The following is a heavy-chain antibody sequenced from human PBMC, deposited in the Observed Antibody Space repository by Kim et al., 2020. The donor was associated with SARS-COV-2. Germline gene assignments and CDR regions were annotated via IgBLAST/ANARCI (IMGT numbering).Heavy chain of an antibody. CDR3: ARDEPDYRNSSAY. D-gene: IGHD4-17*01. J-gene: IGHJ4*02. Sequence: YADSVKSRFTISRDNSKNTLYLQMNSLRAEDTAVYYCARDEPDYRNSSAYWGQGTLVTVSS. V-gene: IGHV3-33*01.